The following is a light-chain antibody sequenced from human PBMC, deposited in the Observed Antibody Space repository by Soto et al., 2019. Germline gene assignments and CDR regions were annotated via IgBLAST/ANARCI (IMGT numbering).Light chain of an antibody. Sequence: QSVMTQPPSVSAAPGQKVIISCSGSSSNIGGNSVSWYQQLPGTAPKLLIYDDNKRPSGIPDRFSGSKSGTSATLGITGFQTGDEADYYCGSWDSSVSAYVFGTGTKLTVL. J-gene: IGLJ1*01. CDR2: DDN. CDR1: SSNIGGNS. CDR3: GSWDSSVSAYV. V-gene: IGLV1-51*01.